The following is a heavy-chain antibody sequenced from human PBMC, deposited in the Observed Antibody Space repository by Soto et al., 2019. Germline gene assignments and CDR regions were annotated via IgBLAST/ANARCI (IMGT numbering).Heavy chain of an antibody. CDR1: GFTFSNYG. J-gene: IGHJ1*01. Sequence: QVQLVESGGGVVQPGRSLRLSCAASGFTFSNYGMHWVRQAPGKGLEWVAVISYEGNNKYYVHSVKGRFTISRDNSKKPLFLQMNRLRAEDTAVYYCAKVGRYISDWGSAEYFQHWGQGTLVIVSS. CDR3: AKVGRYISDWGSAEYFQH. CDR2: ISYEGNNK. V-gene: IGHV3-30*18. D-gene: IGHD6-19*01.